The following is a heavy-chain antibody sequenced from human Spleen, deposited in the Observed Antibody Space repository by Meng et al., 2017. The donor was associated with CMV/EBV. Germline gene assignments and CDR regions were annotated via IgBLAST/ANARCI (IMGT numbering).Heavy chain of an antibody. CDR2: IAYDGSNK. CDR3: AKEFSSWSYFDY. D-gene: IGHD6-13*01. CDR1: GCTFSSYA. V-gene: IGHV3-30-3*01. J-gene: IGHJ4*02. Sequence: LVVWGAGAVQPWGSLPLSCAASGCTFSSYAMRWVRQAPGKGLEGVAVIAYDGSNKYYADSVKGRFTISRDNSKNTLYLQMNSLRAEDTAVYYCAKEFSSWSYFDYWGQGTLVTVSS.